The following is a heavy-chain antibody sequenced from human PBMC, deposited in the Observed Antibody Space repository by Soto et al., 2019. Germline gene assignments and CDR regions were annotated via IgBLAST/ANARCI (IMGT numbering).Heavy chain of an antibody. J-gene: IGHJ5*01. CDR1: GFTFRIYG. V-gene: IGHV3-30*18. Sequence: GGSLRLSCEASGFTFRIYGMHWVRQAPGKGLEWVAVMKSDGSRDHIDSVKGRFTTFRDNSKKTLYLQMNNLRPEDSAVYYCAKPRSSLEWRPFDSWGHGTLVTVSS. D-gene: IGHD3-3*01. CDR3: AKPRSSLEWRPFDS. CDR2: MKSDGSR.